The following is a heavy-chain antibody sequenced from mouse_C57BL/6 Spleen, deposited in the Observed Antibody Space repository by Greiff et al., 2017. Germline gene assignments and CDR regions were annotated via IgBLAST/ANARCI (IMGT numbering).Heavy chain of an antibody. CDR1: GFTFSSYT. V-gene: IGHV5-9*01. D-gene: IGHD2-10*02. J-gene: IGHJ1*03. CDR3: ARPLGWYFDV. Sequence: EVKLVESGGGLVKPGGSLKLSCAASGFTFSSYTMSWVRQTPEKRLEWVATISAGGGNTYYPDSVKGRFTSSRDNAKNTLYLQLSSLRSEDTALYYCARPLGWYFDVWGTGTTVTVSS. CDR2: ISAGGGNT.